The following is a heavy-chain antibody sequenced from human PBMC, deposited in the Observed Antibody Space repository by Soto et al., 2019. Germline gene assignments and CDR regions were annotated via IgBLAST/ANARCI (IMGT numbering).Heavy chain of an antibody. V-gene: IGHV3-74*01. D-gene: IGHD6-19*01. Sequence: EVQLVESGGGLVQPGGSLRLSCAASGFTFSSYWMHWVRQAPGKGLVWVSRIKSDGSSTHYADSVKGRFTISRDNAKNTLYLQMNSLRVEDTAVYYCASLDSSGSRPIDYWGQGTLVTVPS. J-gene: IGHJ4*02. CDR2: IKSDGSST. CDR1: GFTFSSYW. CDR3: ASLDSSGSRPIDY.